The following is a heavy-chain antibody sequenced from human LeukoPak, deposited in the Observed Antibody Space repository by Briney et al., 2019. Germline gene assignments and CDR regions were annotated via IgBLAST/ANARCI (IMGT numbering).Heavy chain of an antibody. CDR1: GGSTRSGRHH. D-gene: IGHD2-15*01. CDR2: LDESGRP. V-gene: IGHV4-39*07. Sequence: PSETLSLTCSVSGGSTRSGRHHWAWVRQPPGKGLEFIGSLDESGRPYYNAPLKSRVTISEDSSGKQFSLNLSSVTAADTAVYYGARDLGGYPFFMDVWGRGTTVIVSS. CDR3: ARDLGGYPFFMDV. J-gene: IGHJ6*03.